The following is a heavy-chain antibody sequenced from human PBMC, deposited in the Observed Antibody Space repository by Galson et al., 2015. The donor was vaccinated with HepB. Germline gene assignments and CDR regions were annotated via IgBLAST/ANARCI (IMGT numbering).Heavy chain of an antibody. V-gene: IGHV3-21*01. CDR2: ISSSSSYI. CDR1: GFTFSSYS. Sequence: SLRLSCAASGFTFSSYSMNWVRQAPGKGLEWVSSISSSSSYIYYADSVKGRFTISRDNAKNSLYLQMNSLRAEDTAVYYCARDRGVGLVVAATAPTTFDYWGQGTLVTVSS. D-gene: IGHD2-15*01. CDR3: ARDRGVGLVVAATAPTTFDY. J-gene: IGHJ4*02.